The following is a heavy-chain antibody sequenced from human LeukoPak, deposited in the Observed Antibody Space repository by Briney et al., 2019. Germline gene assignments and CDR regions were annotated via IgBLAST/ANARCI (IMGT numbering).Heavy chain of an antibody. CDR3: ARDKGGYCSSTSCSDFDP. Sequence: GASVKVSCKASGCTFTGYYMHWVRQAPGQGLEWMGWINPNSGGTNYAQKFQGRVTMTRDTSISTAYMELSRLRSDDTAVYYCARDKGGYCSSTSCSDFDPWGQGTLVTVSS. V-gene: IGHV1-2*02. CDR2: INPNSGGT. CDR1: GCTFTGYY. D-gene: IGHD2-2*03. J-gene: IGHJ5*02.